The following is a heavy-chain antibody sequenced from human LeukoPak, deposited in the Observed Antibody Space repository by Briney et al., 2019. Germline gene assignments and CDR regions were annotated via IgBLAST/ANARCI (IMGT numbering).Heavy chain of an antibody. J-gene: IGHJ4*02. CDR2: INYSGNT. V-gene: IGHV4-39*07. CDR1: GGSITSNSYY. Sequence: SETLSLTCNVSGGSITSNSYYWGWIRQPPGKGLEWVGRINYSGNTYYNPSLKSRLTMSVDTSKNQFSLTLSPVTAADTAVYYCARDRRSWILLWRLGVFDYWGQGNLVTVSS. D-gene: IGHD5-18*01. CDR3: ARDRRSWILLWRLGVFDY.